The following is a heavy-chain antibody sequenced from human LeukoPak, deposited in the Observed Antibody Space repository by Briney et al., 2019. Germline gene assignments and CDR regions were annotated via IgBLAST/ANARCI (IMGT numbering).Heavy chain of an antibody. Sequence: SETLSLTCAVSGYSISSGYYWDWIRPPPGKGLEWIGSICHSGSTYYNPSLKSRVTISVDTSKNQFSLKLSSVTAADTAVYYCAILSWEQHNPYYYYMDVWGKGTTVTVSS. V-gene: IGHV4-38-2*01. D-gene: IGHD1-26*01. CDR1: GYSISSGYY. CDR3: AILSWEQHNPYYYYMDV. J-gene: IGHJ6*03. CDR2: ICHSGST.